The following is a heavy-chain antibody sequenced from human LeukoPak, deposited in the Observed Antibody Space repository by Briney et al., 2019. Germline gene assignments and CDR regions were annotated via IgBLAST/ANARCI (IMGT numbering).Heavy chain of an antibody. Sequence: ASVKVSCKTSGYTFTSYDINWVRQATGQGLEWLGWMSPNNGDAGYAQKFQGRVTMTRDTSTNTAYMELSALTSEDTAVYYCARESRLGVTVRAFDYWGQGTLVTVSS. CDR2: MSPNNGDA. V-gene: IGHV1-8*01. J-gene: IGHJ4*02. CDR1: GYTFTSYD. CDR3: ARESRLGVTVRAFDY. D-gene: IGHD4-17*01.